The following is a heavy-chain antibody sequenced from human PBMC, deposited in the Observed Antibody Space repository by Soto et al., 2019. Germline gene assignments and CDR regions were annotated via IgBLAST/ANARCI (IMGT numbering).Heavy chain of an antibody. CDR1: GGSFTTSS. V-gene: IGHV1-69*01. CDR3: AGGGSAGGWYFDL. CDR2: ISPLFGTT. J-gene: IGHJ2*01. D-gene: IGHD1-26*01. Sequence: QVQLVQSGAEVKKPGSSVKVSCKASGGSFTTSSISWVRQAPGQGLEWMGGISPLFGTTNYAQKFQGRVTITSDASSVTAYMDLSILRPDDTAVYYCAGGGSAGGWYFDLWGHGTLVTVSS.